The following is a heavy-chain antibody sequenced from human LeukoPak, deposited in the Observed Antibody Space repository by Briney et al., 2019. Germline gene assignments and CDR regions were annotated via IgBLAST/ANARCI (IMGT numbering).Heavy chain of an antibody. D-gene: IGHD5-24*01. Sequence: SETLSLTCTVSGGSMSNYYWTWIRQPPGKGLEWIGHIFWSGTTIHSPSLTSRLTISLDTSRSQFSLKLNSVTAADTAIYYCARAFQYNYGRGPFDYWGQGSLVTVSP. CDR1: GGSMSNYY. CDR2: IFWSGTT. V-gene: IGHV4-59*01. J-gene: IGHJ4*02. CDR3: ARAFQYNYGRGPFDY.